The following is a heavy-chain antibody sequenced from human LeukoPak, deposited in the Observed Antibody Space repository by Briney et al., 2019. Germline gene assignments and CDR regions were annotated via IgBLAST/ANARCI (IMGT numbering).Heavy chain of an antibody. CDR2: IYYSGST. V-gene: IGHV4-39*07. CDR3: HYGVGEVRPDY. CDR1: GGSISSSSYY. D-gene: IGHD4-17*01. Sequence: TSETLSLTCTVSGGSISSSSYYWGWIRQPPGKGLEWIGSIYYSGSTYYNPSLKSRVTISVDTSKNQFSLKLSSVTAADTAVYYCHYGVGEVRPDYWGQGTLVTVSS. J-gene: IGHJ4*02.